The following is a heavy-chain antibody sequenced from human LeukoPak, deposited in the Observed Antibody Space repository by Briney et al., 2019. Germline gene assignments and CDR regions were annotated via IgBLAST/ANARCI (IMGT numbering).Heavy chain of an antibody. Sequence: PSQTLSLTCTVSGGSISSGGFYWSWIRQPPGKGLEWIGEINHSGSTNYNPSLKSRVTISVDTSKNQFSLKLSSVTAADTAVYYCASRCSGSYNRDYWGQGTLVTVSS. J-gene: IGHJ4*02. D-gene: IGHD1-26*01. CDR2: INHSGST. CDR3: ASRCSGSYNRDY. CDR1: GGSISSGGFY. V-gene: IGHV4-30-2*01.